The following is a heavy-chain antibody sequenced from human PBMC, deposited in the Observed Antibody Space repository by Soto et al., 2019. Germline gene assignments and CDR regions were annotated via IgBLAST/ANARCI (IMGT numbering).Heavy chain of an antibody. Sequence: ASLRFSCKASVYTFTSYGISWVRQAPGQGLEWMGWISAYNGNTNYAQKFQGRVTMTEDTSTDTAYMELSSLGSEDTAVYYCARDRAKLELFGAFDIWGQGTMVPVSS. CDR2: ISAYNGNT. V-gene: IGHV1-18*01. D-gene: IGHD1-7*01. CDR1: VYTFTSYG. J-gene: IGHJ3*02. CDR3: ARDRAKLELFGAFDI.